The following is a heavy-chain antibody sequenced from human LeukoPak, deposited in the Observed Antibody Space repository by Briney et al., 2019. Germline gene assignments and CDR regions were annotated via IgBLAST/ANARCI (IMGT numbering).Heavy chain of an antibody. Sequence: ASVKVSCKASGYTFTSYGISWVRQAPGQGLEWMGWISAYSGNTNYGQKFQDRVTMTTDTSTTTAYMELRSLRSDDTAVYYCARDVGEYCSSTNCYASHYWGQGTLVTVSS. J-gene: IGHJ4*02. V-gene: IGHV1-18*01. CDR1: GYTFTSYG. CDR2: ISAYSGNT. D-gene: IGHD2-2*01. CDR3: ARDVGEYCSSTNCYASHY.